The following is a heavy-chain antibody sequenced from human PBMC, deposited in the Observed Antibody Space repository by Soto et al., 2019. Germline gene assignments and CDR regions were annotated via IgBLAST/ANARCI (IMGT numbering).Heavy chain of an antibody. CDR3: TRQGDMHGDRRVRFDY. J-gene: IGHJ4*02. D-gene: IGHD3-16*01. CDR2: IRSKANSYAT. CDR1: GFTFSGSA. V-gene: IGHV3-73*01. Sequence: GGSLRLSCAASGFTFSGSAMHWVRQASGKGLEWVGRIRSKANSYATAYAASVKGRFTISRDDSKNTAYLQMNSLKTEDTAVYYCTRQGDMHGDRRVRFDYWGQGTLVTVSS.